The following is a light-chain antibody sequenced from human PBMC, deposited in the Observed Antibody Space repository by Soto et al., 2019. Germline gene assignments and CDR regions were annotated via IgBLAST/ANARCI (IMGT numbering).Light chain of an antibody. CDR3: QSSDSSLSGGV. CDR1: SSNIGAGYD. V-gene: IGLV1-40*01. CDR2: GGS. J-gene: IGLJ3*02. Sequence: QSVLTQPPSVSGAPGQRVTISCTGTSSNIGAGYDVHWYQQLPGTAPKLLIYGGSHRPSGVPDRFSASKSGTSASLAITGLQAEDEADYYCQSSDSSLSGGVFGGGTQLTVL.